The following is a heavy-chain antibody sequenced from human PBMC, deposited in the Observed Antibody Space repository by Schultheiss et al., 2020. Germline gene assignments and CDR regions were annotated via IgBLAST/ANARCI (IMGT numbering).Heavy chain of an antibody. D-gene: IGHD3-9*01. Sequence: SQTLSLTCTVSGGSISSGSYYWSWIRQPAGKGLEWIGRMYTSGSTNYNPSLKSRVTISVDTSKNQFSLKLSSVTAADTAVYYCARSFYDILTDSPAHWFDPWGQGTLVTVSS. CDR2: MYTSGST. J-gene: IGHJ5*02. CDR1: GGSISSGSYY. CDR3: ARSFYDILTDSPAHWFDP. V-gene: IGHV4-61*02.